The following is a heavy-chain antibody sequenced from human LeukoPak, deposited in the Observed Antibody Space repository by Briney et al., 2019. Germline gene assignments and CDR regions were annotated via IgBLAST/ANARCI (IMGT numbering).Heavy chain of an antibody. Sequence: ASVKVSCKASGYTFTTYDIPWVRQATGQGLEWMGWMNPNSGDTAYAQKFQGRVAMTRDTSIGTAYMELSSLTSEDTAVYYCARGLGDYYDTSGYYYAVPAHWGQGTLVTVSS. CDR1: GYTFTTYD. V-gene: IGHV1-8*01. CDR2: MNPNSGDT. J-gene: IGHJ4*02. CDR3: ARGLGDYYDTSGYYYAVPAH. D-gene: IGHD3-22*01.